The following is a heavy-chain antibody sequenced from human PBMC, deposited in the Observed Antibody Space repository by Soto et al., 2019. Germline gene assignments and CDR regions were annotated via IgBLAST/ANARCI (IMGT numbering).Heavy chain of an antibody. J-gene: IGHJ6*03. Sequence: ASVKVSCKASGYTFTSYAMHWVRQAPGQRLEWMGWINAGNGNTKYSQKFQGRVTITRDTSASTAYMELSSLRSEDTAVYYCARGGTHYYYYYMDVWGKGTTVTVSS. V-gene: IGHV1-3*01. CDR3: ARGGTHYYYYYMDV. CDR1: GYTFTSYA. CDR2: INAGNGNT.